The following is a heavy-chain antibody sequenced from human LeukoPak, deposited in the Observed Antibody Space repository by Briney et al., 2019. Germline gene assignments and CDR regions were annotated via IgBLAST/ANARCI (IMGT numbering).Heavy chain of an antibody. D-gene: IGHD2-21*02. J-gene: IGHJ3*02. V-gene: IGHV3-21*01. CDR3: ARDLLSRGCGGDCYHDI. CDR1: GFTFSSYT. CDR2: ISSSSDYI. Sequence: KTGGSLRLSCAASGFTFSSYTMNWVRQAPGKGLEWLSSISSSSDYIYYADSVKGRFTISRDHAKNSLYLQMNSLRAEDTAVYYCARDLLSRGCGGDCYHDIWGQGTMVTVSS.